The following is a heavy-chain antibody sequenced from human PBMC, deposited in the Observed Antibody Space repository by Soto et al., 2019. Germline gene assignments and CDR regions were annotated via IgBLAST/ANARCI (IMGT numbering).Heavy chain of an antibody. CDR2: ISWNSGSI. CDR3: TKGPTTTDWFHP. D-gene: IGHD1-1*01. V-gene: IGHV3-9*01. Sequence: PGGSLTLACTASGFTFKNFAMHWVRQAPGKVLEWVSGISWNSGSINYAASVKGRFTVSRDNARNSLFLQMHSLTSEDSAVYYCTKGPTTTDWFHPWGQGTQVTVSS. J-gene: IGHJ5*02. CDR1: GFTFKNFA.